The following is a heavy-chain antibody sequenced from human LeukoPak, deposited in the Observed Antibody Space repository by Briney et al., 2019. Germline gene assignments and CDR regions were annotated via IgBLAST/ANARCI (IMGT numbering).Heavy chain of an antibody. Sequence: SETLSLTCTVSGGSISSYYWSWIRQPPGKGLEWIWYIYHSGSTYYNPSLKSRVTISVDRSKNQFSLKLSSVTAADTAVYYRARGGDGYNFPFDYWGQGTLVTVSS. CDR3: ARGGDGYNFPFDY. D-gene: IGHD5-24*01. CDR2: IYHSGST. CDR1: GGSISSYY. V-gene: IGHV4-59*12. J-gene: IGHJ4*02.